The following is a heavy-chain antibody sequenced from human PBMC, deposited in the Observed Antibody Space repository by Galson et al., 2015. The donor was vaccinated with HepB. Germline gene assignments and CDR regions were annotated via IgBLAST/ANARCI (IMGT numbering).Heavy chain of an antibody. CDR1: GFTFSSYA. CDR3: ARSRMVYDSSGYH. Sequence: SLRLSCAASGFTFSSYAMHWVRQAPGKGLEWVAVISYDGSNKYYADSVKGRFTISRDNSKNTLYLQMNSLRAEDTAVYYCARSRMVYDSSGYHWGQGTLVTVSS. D-gene: IGHD3-22*01. CDR2: ISYDGSNK. J-gene: IGHJ4*02. V-gene: IGHV3-30*04.